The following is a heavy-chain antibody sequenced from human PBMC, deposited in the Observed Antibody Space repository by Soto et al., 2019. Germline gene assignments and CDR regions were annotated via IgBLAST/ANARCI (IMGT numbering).Heavy chain of an antibody. V-gene: IGHV1-18*01. CDR2: ISAHNGNT. Sequence: QVNLVQSGAEVKKPGASVKVSCKGSGYGFTTYGITWVRQAPGQGLEWMAWISAHNGNTNYAQKLQGRVTVTRDTSTSTAYMELRSLTSDDTAVYYCARGRYGDYWGQGALVTVSS. CDR1: GYGFTTYG. CDR3: ARGRYGDY. D-gene: IGHD1-1*01. J-gene: IGHJ4*02.